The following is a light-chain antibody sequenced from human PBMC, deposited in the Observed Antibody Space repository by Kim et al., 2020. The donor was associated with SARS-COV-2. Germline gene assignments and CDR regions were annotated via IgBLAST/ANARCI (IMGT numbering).Light chain of an antibody. CDR1: QSVSSN. J-gene: IGKJ4*01. CDR2: GAS. CDR3: QQYNNWVT. Sequence: EIVMTQSPATLSVSQGERATLSCRASQSVSSNLAWYQQKPGQAPRLLIYGASTRATGIPARFSGSGSGTEFTLTISSLQSEDFAVYYCQQYNNWVTFGGGTKVDIK. V-gene: IGKV3-15*01.